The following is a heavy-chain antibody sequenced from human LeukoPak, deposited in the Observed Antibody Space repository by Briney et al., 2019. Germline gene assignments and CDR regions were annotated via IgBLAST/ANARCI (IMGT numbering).Heavy chain of an antibody. CDR3: ASEDRQPLARHRAAFDI. J-gene: IGHJ3*02. V-gene: IGHV1-69*05. Sequence: GASVKVSCKASGYTFTSYGISWVRQAPGQGLEWVGGIIPIFGTANYAQKFQGRVMITTDESTSTAYMELSSLRSEDTAVYYCASEDRQPLARHRAAFDIWGQGTMVTVSS. CDR1: GYTFTSYG. CDR2: IIPIFGTA. D-gene: IGHD5-18*01.